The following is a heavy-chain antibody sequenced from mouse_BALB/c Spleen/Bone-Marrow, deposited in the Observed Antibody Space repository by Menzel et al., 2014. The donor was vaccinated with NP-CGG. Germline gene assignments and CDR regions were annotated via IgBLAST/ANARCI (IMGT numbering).Heavy chain of an antibody. CDR2: ISYDGSN. J-gene: IGHJ4*01. CDR3: AKMGYAMDY. Sequence: VQLKESGPGLVKPSQSLSLTCSVTGYSITSGYYWNWIRQFPGNKLEWMGYISYDGSNNYNPSLKNRIFITRDTSKNQFFLKLNSVTTEDTATYYCAKMGYAMDYWGQGTSVTVSS. V-gene: IGHV3-6*02. CDR1: GYSITSGYY.